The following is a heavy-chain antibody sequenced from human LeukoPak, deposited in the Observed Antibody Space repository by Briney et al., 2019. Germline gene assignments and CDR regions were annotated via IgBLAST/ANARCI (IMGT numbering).Heavy chain of an antibody. CDR2: INHSGST. J-gene: IGHJ5*02. D-gene: IGHD4-17*01. CDR1: GGSFSGYY. CDR3: ARRSVTSWFDP. Sequence: PSETLPLTCAVYGGSFSGYYWSWIRQPPGKGLEWIGEINHSGSTNYNPSLKSRVTISVDTSKNQFSLKLSSVTAADTAVYYCARRSVTSWFDPWGQGTLVTVSS. V-gene: IGHV4-34*01.